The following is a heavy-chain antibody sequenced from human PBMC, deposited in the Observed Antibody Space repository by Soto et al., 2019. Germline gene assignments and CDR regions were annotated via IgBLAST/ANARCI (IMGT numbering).Heavy chain of an antibody. CDR3: VRVVVPAGTHNWFDP. J-gene: IGHJ5*02. D-gene: IGHD2-2*01. Sequence: SQTLSLTCVISGDSVSSNSAGWNWIRQSPSRGLEWLGRTYYRSKWYNEYAVFVKSRIIINADTSKNQFSLQLNSVTPEDTAVYYCVRVVVPAGTHNWFDPWGQGALVTVSS. CDR2: TYYRSKWYN. CDR1: GDSVSSNSAG. V-gene: IGHV6-1*01.